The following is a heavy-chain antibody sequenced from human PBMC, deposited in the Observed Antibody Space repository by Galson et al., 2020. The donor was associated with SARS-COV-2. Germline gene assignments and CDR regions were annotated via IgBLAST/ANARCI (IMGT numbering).Heavy chain of an antibody. D-gene: IGHD3-22*01. J-gene: IGHJ3*02. CDR1: GGPISSYS. CDR3: ARSSSGYYQGAFDI. CDR2: IYSSGST. Sequence: ETSEPLSLTCPVPGGPISSYSWSWIRQPPGKGLEWLGYIYSSGSTNYNPSLKSRVTISVDTSKNQFSLKLSSVTAADTAVYYCARSSSGYYQGAFDIWGQGTMVTVSS. V-gene: IGHV4-59*08.